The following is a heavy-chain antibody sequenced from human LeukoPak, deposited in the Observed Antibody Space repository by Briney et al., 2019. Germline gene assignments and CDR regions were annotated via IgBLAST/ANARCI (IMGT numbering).Heavy chain of an antibody. CDR1: GGSISSSTFY. V-gene: IGHV4-39*01. CDR2: IYNSGST. D-gene: IGHD6-13*01. Sequence: SETLSLTCSVSGGSISSSTFYWGWIRQPPGKGLEWIGNIYNSGSTYYNPSLKSRVTISVDTSKNQFALKLSSVTAADTAVYYCARQAYSSNLGWFDPWGQGTLVTVSS. CDR3: ARQAYSSNLGWFDP. J-gene: IGHJ5*02.